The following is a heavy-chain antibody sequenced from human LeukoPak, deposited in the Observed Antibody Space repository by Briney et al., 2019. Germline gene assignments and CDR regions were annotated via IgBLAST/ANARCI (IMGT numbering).Heavy chain of an antibody. CDR3: ARERRSSWPYHFDY. CDR2: IYTSEST. V-gene: IGHV4-4*07. Sequence: PSETLSLTCTVSGGSISSYNWSSMPPRPGQGLKWIWRIYTSESTNYNPSLKSRVHMSVDTSKNQFALELSSVTGADTAVYYCARERRSSWPYHFDYGGQGTLVTVSS. CDR1: GGSISSYN. J-gene: IGHJ4*02. D-gene: IGHD6-13*01.